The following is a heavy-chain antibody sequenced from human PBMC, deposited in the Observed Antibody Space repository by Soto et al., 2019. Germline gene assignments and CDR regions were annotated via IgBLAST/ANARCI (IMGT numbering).Heavy chain of an antibody. J-gene: IGHJ4*02. V-gene: IGHV3-30*18. Sequence: QVQLVESGGGVVQPGRSLRLSCAASGFSFRYYGMHWVRQAPGKGLEWVALISYDGSDEYYADSVKGRFTISRDNSNNTLYLPMNSPKAEDSAVYYCAKERGDYGGNIFDYWGQGTVVTVSS. CDR2: ISYDGSDE. D-gene: IGHD4-17*01. CDR3: AKERGDYGGNIFDY. CDR1: GFSFRYYG.